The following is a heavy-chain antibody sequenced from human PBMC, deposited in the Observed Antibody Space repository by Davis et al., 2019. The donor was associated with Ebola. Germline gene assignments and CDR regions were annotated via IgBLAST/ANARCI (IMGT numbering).Heavy chain of an antibody. D-gene: IGHD6-19*01. Sequence: ASVNVSCKASVYTFTGYYMHWARQAPGQGLEWMGWINPNSGGTNYAQKFQGRVTMTRDTSISTAYMELSRLRSDDTAVYYCARDGTASSGWSRGHYYYYGMDVWGQGTTVTVSS. V-gene: IGHV1-2*02. J-gene: IGHJ6*02. CDR3: ARDGTASSGWSRGHYYYYGMDV. CDR2: INPNSGGT. CDR1: VYTFTGYY.